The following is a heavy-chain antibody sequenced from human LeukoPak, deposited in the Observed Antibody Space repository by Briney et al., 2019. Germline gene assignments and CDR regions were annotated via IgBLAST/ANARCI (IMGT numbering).Heavy chain of an antibody. V-gene: IGHV1-8*01. CDR1: GYTFTSYD. Sequence: ASVKVSCKASGYTFTSYDINWVRQATGQGLEWMGWMNPNSSNTGYAQKFQGRVTMTRNTSISTAYMELSSLRSEDTAVYYCARGRDIVLMVYASPSRYFDYWGQGTLVTVSS. CDR2: MNPNSSNT. CDR3: ARGRDIVLMVYASPSRYFDY. D-gene: IGHD2-8*01. J-gene: IGHJ4*02.